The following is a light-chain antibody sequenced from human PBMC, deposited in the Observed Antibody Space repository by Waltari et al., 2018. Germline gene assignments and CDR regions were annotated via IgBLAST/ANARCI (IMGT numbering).Light chain of an antibody. CDR2: KAS. J-gene: IGKJ1*01. Sequence: DIQMTQSPSTLSASVGDRVTITCRASQSISSWLAWYQQKPGKAPKLLIYKASSLESGVPSRFSGSGSGTEFTLTISSLQAEDVAVYYCHQYYATPPDGKTFGQGTKVEIK. V-gene: IGKV1-5*03. CDR3: HQYYATPPDGKT. CDR1: QSISSW.